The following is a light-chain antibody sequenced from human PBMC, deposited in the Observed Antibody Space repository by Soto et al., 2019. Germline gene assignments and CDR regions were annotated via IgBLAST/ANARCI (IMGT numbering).Light chain of an antibody. Sequence: QSVLTQPPSVSGAPGQRVTISCTGSRSNIGAGYDVHWYQQLPGTAPKLLIYGNSNRPSGVPDRFSGYKSGTSASLAITGLQAEDEADYYCQSYDSSLSGSVVFGGGTQLTVL. J-gene: IGLJ2*01. CDR3: QSYDSSLSGSVV. CDR1: RSNIGAGYD. V-gene: IGLV1-40*01. CDR2: GNS.